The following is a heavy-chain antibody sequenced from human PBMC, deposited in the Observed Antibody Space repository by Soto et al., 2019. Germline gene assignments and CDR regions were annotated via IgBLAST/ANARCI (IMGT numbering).Heavy chain of an antibody. CDR1: GFTLSDHY. CDR2: TRNKANNYIT. CDR3: GRWTSGSPDC. D-gene: IGHD1-26*01. J-gene: IGHJ4*02. Sequence: EVQLVESGGGLVQPGGSLRLSCAASGFTLSDHYMDWVRRAPGKGLEWLGRTRNKANNYITEYATSVKGRFTISRDDSKNSVYLQLNSLKSEDTAVYYCGRWTSGSPDCWGQGTLVTVSS. V-gene: IGHV3-72*01.